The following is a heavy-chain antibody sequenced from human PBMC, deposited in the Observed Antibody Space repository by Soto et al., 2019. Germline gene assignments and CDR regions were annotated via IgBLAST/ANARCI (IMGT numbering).Heavy chain of an antibody. Sequence: QVQLVQSGAEVKKPGSSVKVSCKASGGTFSSYTISWVRQAPGQGLEWMGRIIAILGIANYAKKFQGRVTITADKSTSKAYTELSSMRSEDTAVYYWVVDEATVEIRRYGSGDYTWFDPWGQGTLVTVSS. CDR2: IIAILGIA. CDR3: VVDEATVEIRRYGSGDYTWFDP. V-gene: IGHV1-69*02. D-gene: IGHD3-10*01. CDR1: GGTFSSYT. J-gene: IGHJ5*02.